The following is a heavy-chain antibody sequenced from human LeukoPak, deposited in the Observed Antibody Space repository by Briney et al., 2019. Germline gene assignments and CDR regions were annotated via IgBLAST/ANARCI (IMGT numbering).Heavy chain of an antibody. CDR2: ISGSGGST. CDR1: GFTFSSYA. CDR3: ANCYYDSSGCSFDY. D-gene: IGHD3-22*01. Sequence: PGGSLRLSCAASGFTFSSYAMSWVRQAPGKGLEWVSAISGSGGSTYYADSVKGRFTISRDNSKNTLYLQMNSLRADDTAVYYCANCYYDSSGCSFDYWGQGTLVTVSS. J-gene: IGHJ4*02. V-gene: IGHV3-23*01.